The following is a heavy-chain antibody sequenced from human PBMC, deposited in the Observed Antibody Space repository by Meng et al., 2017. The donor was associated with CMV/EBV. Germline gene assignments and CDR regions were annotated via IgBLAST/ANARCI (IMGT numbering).Heavy chain of an antibody. D-gene: IGHD3-3*01. CDR3: ARAFYDFWSGYSSFDP. CDR2: IYHSGST. V-gene: IGHV4-38-2*02. J-gene: IGHJ5*02. CDR1: GYSISSGYY. Sequence: SETLSLTCTVSGYSISSGYYWGWIRQPPGKGLEWIGSIYHSGSTYYNPSLKSRVTISVDTSKNQLSLKLSSVTAADTAVYYCARAFYDFWSGYSSFDPWGQGTLVTVSS.